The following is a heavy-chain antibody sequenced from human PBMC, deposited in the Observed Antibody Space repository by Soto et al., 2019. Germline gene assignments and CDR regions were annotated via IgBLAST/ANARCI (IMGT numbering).Heavy chain of an antibody. CDR3: ANQWLVQGEN. CDR2: ISGSGGST. CDR1: GFTFSSYS. V-gene: IGHV3-23*01. Sequence: PGGSLRHSCAASGFTFSSYSMSWVRQAPGKGLEWVSAISGSGGSTYYADSVKGRFTISRDNSKNTLYLQMNSLRAEDTAVYYCANQWLVQGENWGQGTLVTVSS. D-gene: IGHD6-19*01. J-gene: IGHJ4*02.